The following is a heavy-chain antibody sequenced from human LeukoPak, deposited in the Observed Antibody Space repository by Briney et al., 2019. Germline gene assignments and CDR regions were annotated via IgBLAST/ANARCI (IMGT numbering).Heavy chain of an antibody. Sequence: GASVKVSCKASGYTLTSYYMHWVRQAPGQGLEWMGIINPSGGSTSYAQKFQGRVTMTRDTSTSTVYMELSSLRSEDTAVYYCAREHRIAVAGTHYYGMDVWGQGTTVTVSS. CDR1: GYTLTSYY. CDR2: INPSGGST. CDR3: AREHRIAVAGTHYYGMDV. D-gene: IGHD6-19*01. J-gene: IGHJ6*02. V-gene: IGHV1-46*01.